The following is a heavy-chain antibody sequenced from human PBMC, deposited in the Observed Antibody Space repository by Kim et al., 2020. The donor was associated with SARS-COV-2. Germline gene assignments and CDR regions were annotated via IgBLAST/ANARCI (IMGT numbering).Heavy chain of an antibody. D-gene: IGHD3-16*01. CDR3: ARDSYTITFGGGYFDL. J-gene: IGHJ2*01. CDR1: GFTFSSYG. V-gene: IGHV3-33*01. Sequence: GGSLRLSCAASGFTFSSYGMHWVRQAPGKGLEWVAVIWYDGSNKYYADSVKGRFTISRDNSKNTLYLQMNSLRAEDTAVYYCARDSYTITFGGGYFDLWGRGTLVTVSS. CDR2: IWYDGSNK.